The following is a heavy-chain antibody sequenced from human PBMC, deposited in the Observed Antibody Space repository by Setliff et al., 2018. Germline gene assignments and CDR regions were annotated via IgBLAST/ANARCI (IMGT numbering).Heavy chain of an antibody. CDR1: GFAFNKYG. D-gene: IGHD2-2*02. Sequence: GGSLRLSCAASGFAFNKYGMSWVRQAPGKGLEWVACISSGFETAYADSVKGRFTISKDNSKNILYLEMTSLRADDTAIYYCAKPGGWTWPLYYFDSWGQGTLVTVSS. CDR3: AKPGGWTWPLYYFDS. CDR2: ISSGFET. V-gene: IGHV3-23*01. J-gene: IGHJ4*02.